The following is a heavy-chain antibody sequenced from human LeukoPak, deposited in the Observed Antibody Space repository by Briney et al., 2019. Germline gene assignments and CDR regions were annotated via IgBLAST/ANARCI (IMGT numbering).Heavy chain of an antibody. CDR1: GFTFSSYS. CDR2: IYSGGST. J-gene: IGHJ4*02. D-gene: IGHD5-12*01. Sequence: GGSLRLSCAASGFTFSSYSMNWVRQAPGKGLEWVSVIYSGGSTYYADSVKGRFTISRDNSKNTLYLQMNSLRAEDTAVYYCARYSGYGSLDYWGQGTLVTVSS. CDR3: ARYSGYGSLDY. V-gene: IGHV3-53*01.